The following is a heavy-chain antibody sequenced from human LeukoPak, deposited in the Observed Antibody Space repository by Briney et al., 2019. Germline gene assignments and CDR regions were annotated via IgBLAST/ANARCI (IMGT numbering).Heavy chain of an antibody. Sequence: EPSETLSLTCTVSGGSISSSSYYWGWIRQPPGKGLEWIGSIYYSGSTYYNPSLKSRVTISVDTSKNQFSLKLSSVTAADTAVYYCARSSSYYYDSSGYYPDYWGQGTLVTVSS. D-gene: IGHD3-22*01. V-gene: IGHV4-39*07. J-gene: IGHJ4*02. CDR3: ARSSSYYYDSSGYYPDY. CDR2: IYYSGST. CDR1: GGSISSSSYY.